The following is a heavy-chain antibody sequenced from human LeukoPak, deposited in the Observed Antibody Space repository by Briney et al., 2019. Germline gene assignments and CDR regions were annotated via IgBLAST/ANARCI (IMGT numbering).Heavy chain of an antibody. CDR2: IYYSGST. CDR1: GGSISSGDYY. CDR3: ARDREEYYYDSSGYYYEGPYGMDV. V-gene: IGHV4-30-4*01. J-gene: IGHJ6*02. D-gene: IGHD3-22*01. Sequence: SETLSLTCTVSGGSISSGDYYWSWIRQPPGKGLEWIGYIYYSGSTYYNPSLKSRVTISVDTSKNQFSLKLSSVTAADTAVYYCARDREEYYYDSSGYYYEGPYGMDVWGQGTTVIVSS.